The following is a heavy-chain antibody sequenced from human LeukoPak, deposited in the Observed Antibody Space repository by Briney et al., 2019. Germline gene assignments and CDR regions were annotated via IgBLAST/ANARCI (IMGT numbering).Heavy chain of an antibody. CDR1: GFAFSSYS. V-gene: IGHV3-30-3*01. CDR3: ASFSHPRVGPTTWVFV. CDR2: ISYDGSNK. Sequence: PGGSLRLSCAASGFAFSSYSMHWVRQAPGKGLGWVAVISYDGSNKYYADSVKGRFTISRDNSRNTLFLQMNSLRAEDTAVYYCASFSHPRVGPTTWVFVWGQGTLVTVSP. J-gene: IGHJ4*02. D-gene: IGHD1-26*01.